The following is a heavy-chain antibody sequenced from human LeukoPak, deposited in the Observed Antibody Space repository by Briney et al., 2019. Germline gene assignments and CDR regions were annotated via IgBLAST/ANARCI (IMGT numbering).Heavy chain of an antibody. D-gene: IGHD1-26*01. CDR1: GFTFSDYW. CDR3: ARDSRRVGATGGSDY. V-gene: IGHV3-7*03. CDR2: IKQDGSEK. Sequence: GGSLRLSCVASGFTFSDYWMSWVRQAPGKGLEWVANIKQDGSEKNYVDSVKGRSPISRDNAKNSLYLQLNSLRADDTAVYYCARDSRRVGATGGSDYWGQGTLVTVSS. J-gene: IGHJ4*02.